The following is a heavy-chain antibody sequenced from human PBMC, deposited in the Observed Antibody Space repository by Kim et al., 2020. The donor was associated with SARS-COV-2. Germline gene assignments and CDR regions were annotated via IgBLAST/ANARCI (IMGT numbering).Heavy chain of an antibody. CDR1: GFTFSNYD. V-gene: IGHV3-23*01. J-gene: IGHJ4*02. D-gene: IGHD3-9*01. CDR2: ISNSASTT. Sequence: GGSLRLSCAASGFTFSNYDMSWVRQAPGKGLEWVSVISNSASTTYYADSVKGRFTISRDNSKNTLYLQMNNLRAEDTAVYYCASGNLLTGYYSYWGQGTL. CDR3: ASGNLLTGYYSY.